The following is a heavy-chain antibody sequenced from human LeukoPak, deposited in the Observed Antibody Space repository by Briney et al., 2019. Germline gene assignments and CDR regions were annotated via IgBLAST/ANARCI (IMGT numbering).Heavy chain of an antibody. Sequence: QSGGSLRLSCTASGFTFNTYTMHWVRQAPGKGLEWVATMSYDGFTKSYADSVKGRFTISRDNSKNTLFLQMENLRHDDTAIYYCVRNGRSLRAYNFDHWGQGTLVTVSS. CDR2: MSYDGFTK. CDR1: GFTFNTYT. D-gene: IGHD2-8*01. V-gene: IGHV3-30*03. CDR3: VRNGRSLRAYNFDH. J-gene: IGHJ4*02.